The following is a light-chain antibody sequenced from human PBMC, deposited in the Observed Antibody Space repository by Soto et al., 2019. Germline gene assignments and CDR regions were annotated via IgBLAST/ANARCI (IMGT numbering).Light chain of an antibody. V-gene: IGLV1-40*01. CDR1: SSSIGAGYD. Sequence: QSVLTQPPSVSGAPGQRVTISCTGSSSSIGAGYDVHWYQHLPGTAPKLLIYTNNNRPSGVPDRFSGSKSGTSASLAITGLQAEDEADYYCSSYTSSSTLVVFGGGNKLTVL. CDR2: TNN. CDR3: SSYTSSSTLVV. J-gene: IGLJ2*01.